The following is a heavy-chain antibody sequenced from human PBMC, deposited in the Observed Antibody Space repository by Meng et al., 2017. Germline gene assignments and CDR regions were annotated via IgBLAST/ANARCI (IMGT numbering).Heavy chain of an antibody. J-gene: IGHJ6*02. Sequence: SETLSLTCTVSGGPISSSRYYWGWIRQHPGKGLEWIGSIYYSGRTYYNPSLKSRVTISVDTSKNQLSLKLSSVTAADTAVYYCARDRRRYSSSWFDYYYYGMDVWGQGTTVTVSS. CDR3: ARDRRRYSSSWFDYYYYGMDV. D-gene: IGHD6-13*01. V-gene: IGHV4-39*07. CDR1: GGPISSSRYY. CDR2: IYYSGRT.